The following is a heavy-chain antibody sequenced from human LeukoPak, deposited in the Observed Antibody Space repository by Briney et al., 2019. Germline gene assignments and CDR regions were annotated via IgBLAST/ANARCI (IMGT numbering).Heavy chain of an antibody. J-gene: IGHJ4*02. D-gene: IGHD3-10*01. CDR2: IYSDGST. CDR1: GFIVSSNY. Sequence: PGGSLRLSCAASGFIVSSNYMSWVRQAPGKGLEWVSVIYSDGSTYYAAYVTGRITISRENSKNTLYLQINSPRIEDTAVYYCARDSSMLRGPLVIYYFDFWGQGTLVTVSS. CDR3: ARDSSMLRGPLVIYYFDF. V-gene: IGHV3-53*01.